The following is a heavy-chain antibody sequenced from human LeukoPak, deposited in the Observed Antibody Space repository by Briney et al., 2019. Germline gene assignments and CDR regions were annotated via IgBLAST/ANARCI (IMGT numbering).Heavy chain of an antibody. CDR3: TRNTVTVHFDY. CDR2: IRSKAFGGTP. D-gene: IGHD4-17*01. J-gene: IGHJ4*02. Sequence: SLRLSCSASGFTLDDYAVSWLRQAPGQGLAWVGFIRSKAFGGTPEYAASVRGRFTISRDDSKSIAYLQMNSLKTEDTAVYYCTRNTVTVHFDYWSQGTLVTVSS. CDR1: GFTLDDYA. V-gene: IGHV3-49*03.